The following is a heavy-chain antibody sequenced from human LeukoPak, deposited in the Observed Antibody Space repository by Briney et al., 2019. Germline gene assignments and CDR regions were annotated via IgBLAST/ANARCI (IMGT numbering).Heavy chain of an antibody. CDR1: GGSISSYY. CDR3: ASQGRYCSGGSCYLVDY. D-gene: IGHD2-15*01. J-gene: IGHJ4*02. CDR2: IYYSGST. V-gene: IGHV4-59*08. Sequence: SETLSFTCTVSGGSISSYYWSWIRQPPGKGLEWIGYIYYSGSTNYNPSLKSRVTITVDTSKNQFSLKLSSVTAADTAVYYCASQGRYCSGGSCYLVDYWGQGTLVTVSS.